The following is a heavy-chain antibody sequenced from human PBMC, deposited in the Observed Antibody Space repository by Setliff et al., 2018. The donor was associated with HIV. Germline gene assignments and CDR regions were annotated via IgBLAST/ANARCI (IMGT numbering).Heavy chain of an antibody. CDR1: GVSVSGTAYY. Sequence: LSLTCTVSGVSVSGTAYYWAWIRQPPGRGLEWIGNIYYTGNTNYNSSLKSRISMSMVASKKQIFLKPSTVSAADTAVYYCARQQGDSRGFYPHFDYWGQGRLVTVSP. V-gene: IGHV4-39*01. CDR3: ARQQGDSRGFYPHFDY. J-gene: IGHJ4*02. CDR2: IYYTGNT. D-gene: IGHD3-22*01.